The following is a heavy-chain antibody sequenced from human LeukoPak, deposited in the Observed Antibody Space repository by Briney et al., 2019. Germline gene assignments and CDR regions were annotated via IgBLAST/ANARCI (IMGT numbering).Heavy chain of an antibody. V-gene: IGHV4-34*01. CDR1: GGSFSGYY. D-gene: IGHD5-18*01. CDR3: ARGPRRTERGYSLDY. CDR2: INHSGST. Sequence: SETLSLTCAVYGGSFSGYYWSWIRQPPGKGLEWIGEINHSGSTNYNPSLKSRVTISVDTSKNQFSLKLSSVTAADTAVYYCARGPRRTERGYSLDYWDQGALVTVSS. J-gene: IGHJ4*02.